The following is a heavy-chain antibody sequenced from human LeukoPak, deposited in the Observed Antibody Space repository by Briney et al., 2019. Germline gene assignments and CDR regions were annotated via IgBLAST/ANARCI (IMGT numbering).Heavy chain of an antibody. V-gene: IGHV3-30*04. J-gene: IGHJ3*02. CDR2: ISYDGSNK. CDR1: GFTFSSYA. D-gene: IGHD3-22*01. Sequence: PGGSLRLSCAASGFTFSSYAMSWVRQAPGKGLEWVAVISYDGSNKYYADSVKGRFTISRDNSKNTLYLQMNSLRAEDTAVYYCARDREYDSSGYYDAFDIWGQGTMVTVSS. CDR3: ARDREYDSSGYYDAFDI.